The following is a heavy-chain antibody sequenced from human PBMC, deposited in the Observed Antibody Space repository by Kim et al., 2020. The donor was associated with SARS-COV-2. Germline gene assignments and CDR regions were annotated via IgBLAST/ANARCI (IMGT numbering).Heavy chain of an antibody. Sequence: YSVGSVKGRFTISRDSTKNSLYLQMNSLRAEDTAVYYCARSSAGSWFFDYWGQGTLVTVSS. D-gene: IGHD6-13*01. J-gene: IGHJ4*02. CDR3: ARSSAGSWFFDY. V-gene: IGHV3-7*04.